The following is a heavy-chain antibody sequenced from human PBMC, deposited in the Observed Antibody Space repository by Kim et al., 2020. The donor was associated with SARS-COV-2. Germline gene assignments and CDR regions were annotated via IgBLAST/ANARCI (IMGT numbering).Heavy chain of an antibody. Sequence: NPSLKGRVTISEDPSKRQFSLRLTSLTPADTAIYYCAKSYSTAWFSLDFWGPGILVTVSS. D-gene: IGHD1-26*01. V-gene: IGHV4-59*01. CDR3: AKSYSTAWFSLDF. J-gene: IGHJ4*02.